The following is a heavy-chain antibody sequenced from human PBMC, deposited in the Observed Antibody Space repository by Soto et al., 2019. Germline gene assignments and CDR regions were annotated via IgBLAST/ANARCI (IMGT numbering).Heavy chain of an antibody. CDR1: GFSFTNFA. V-gene: IGHV3-23*01. CDR3: AKDDFTDRGDDYFDY. D-gene: IGHD2-21*02. CDR2: IGASGDIT. Sequence: GGSLRLSCAASGFSFTNFAMSWVRQAPGKGLEWVAGIGASGDITWFADSVKGRLSISRDNSKNTLYLQLNSLRFEDTAVYYCAKDDFTDRGDDYFDYWGPGTLVTVSS. J-gene: IGHJ4*02.